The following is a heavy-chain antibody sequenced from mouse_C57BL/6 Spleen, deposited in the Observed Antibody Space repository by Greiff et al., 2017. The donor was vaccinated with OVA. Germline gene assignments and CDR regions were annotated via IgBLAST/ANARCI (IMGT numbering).Heavy chain of an antibody. Sequence: QVQLKQPGAELVKPGASVKLSCKASGYTFTSYWMHWVKQRPGRGLEWIGRIDPNSGGTKYNEKFKSKATLTVDKPSSTAYMQLSSLTSEDSAVYYCARSGGLPYYYAMDYWGQGTSVTVSS. J-gene: IGHJ4*01. CDR3: ARSGGLPYYYAMDY. CDR2: IDPNSGGT. V-gene: IGHV1-72*01. CDR1: GYTFTSYW. D-gene: IGHD2-4*01.